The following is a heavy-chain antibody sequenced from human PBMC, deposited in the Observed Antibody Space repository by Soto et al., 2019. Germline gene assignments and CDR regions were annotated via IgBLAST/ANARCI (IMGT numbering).Heavy chain of an antibody. D-gene: IGHD6-6*01. CDR1: GFTFSSYA. J-gene: IGHJ6*02. CDR3: AKRYSSSRYYYYYCMDV. Sequence: EVQLLESGGGLVQPGGSLRLSCAASGFTFSSYAMSWVRQAPGKGLEWVSAISGSGGSTYYADSVKGRFTISRDNSKNTLYLQMNSLRAEDTAVYYCAKRYSSSRYYYYYCMDVWGQGTTVTVSS. CDR2: ISGSGGST. V-gene: IGHV3-23*01.